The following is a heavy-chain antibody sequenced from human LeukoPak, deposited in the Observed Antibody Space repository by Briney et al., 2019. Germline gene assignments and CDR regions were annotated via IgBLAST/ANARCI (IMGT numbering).Heavy chain of an antibody. CDR3: AREWGGDYEGGGYFDL. J-gene: IGHJ2*01. CDR2: IYYSGIT. D-gene: IGHD4-17*01. Sequence: SETLSLTCTVSGYSISSGYYWGWIRPPPGKGLEWIGTIYYSGITYYNSSLKSRVTISVDTSKNQFSLKLTSLTAADTAVYYCAREWGGDYEGGGYFDLWGRGTLVTVSS. V-gene: IGHV4-38-2*02. CDR1: GYSISSGYY.